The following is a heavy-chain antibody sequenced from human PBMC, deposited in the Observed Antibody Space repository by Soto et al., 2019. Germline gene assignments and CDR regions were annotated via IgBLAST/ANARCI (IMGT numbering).Heavy chain of an antibody. Sequence: QVQLVQSGAQVKEPGSSVKVSCKASGGRFTHYSFSWVHQAPGQGLVWMGGIIPIFNTANYAQKFEDRVTITADESTSTAYMELSGLRSDDTAVYFCARGQGQELVQGLDYWGQGTLVTVSS. CDR2: IIPIFNTA. V-gene: IGHV1-69*01. D-gene: IGHD1-1*01. CDR3: ARGQGQELVQGLDY. CDR1: GGRFTHYS. J-gene: IGHJ4*02.